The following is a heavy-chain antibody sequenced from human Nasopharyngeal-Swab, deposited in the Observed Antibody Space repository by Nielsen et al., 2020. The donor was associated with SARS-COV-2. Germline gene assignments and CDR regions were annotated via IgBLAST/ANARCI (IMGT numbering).Heavy chain of an antibody. Sequence: SETLSLTCAVYGGSFSGYYWSWIRQPPGKGLEWIGDINHSRSTNYNPSLKSRVTISVDTSKNQFSLKLSSVTAADTAVYYCARVPRVSLGGVIVNFFDYWGQGTLVTVSS. V-gene: IGHV4-34*01. J-gene: IGHJ4*02. CDR3: ARVPRVSLGGVIVNFFDY. CDR1: GGSFSGYY. CDR2: INHSRST. D-gene: IGHD3-16*02.